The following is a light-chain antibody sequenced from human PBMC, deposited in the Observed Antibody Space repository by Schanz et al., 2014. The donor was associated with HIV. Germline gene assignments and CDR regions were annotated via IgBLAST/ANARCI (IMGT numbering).Light chain of an antibody. CDR3: VSWDGSLNGLV. Sequence: QSVLTQPPSASGTPGQRVTISCSGSSSNIGSNTVNCYQRLPGTPPQALIYSNDQRPSGVPDRFSGSKSGTSASLAISGLQSEDEADYYCVSWDGSLNGLVFGAGTKLTVL. CDR1: SSNIGSNT. CDR2: SND. J-gene: IGLJ2*01. V-gene: IGLV1-44*01.